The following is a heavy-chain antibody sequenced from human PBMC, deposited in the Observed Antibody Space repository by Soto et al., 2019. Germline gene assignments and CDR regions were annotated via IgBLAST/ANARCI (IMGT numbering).Heavy chain of an antibody. CDR3: ARAPRLGYCSSTSCYLNWFDP. Sequence: SVTLSLTCTVSGGSISSGGYYWSWIRQHPGKGLEWVGYIYYSGSTYYNPSLKSRVTISVDTSKNQFSLKLSSVTAADTAVYYCARAPRLGYCSSTSCYLNWFDPWGQGTLVTVSS. V-gene: IGHV4-31*03. CDR2: IYYSGST. D-gene: IGHD2-2*01. CDR1: GGSISSGGYY. J-gene: IGHJ5*02.